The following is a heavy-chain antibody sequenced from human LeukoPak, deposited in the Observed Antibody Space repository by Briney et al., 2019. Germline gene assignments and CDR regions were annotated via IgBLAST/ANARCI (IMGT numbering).Heavy chain of an antibody. D-gene: IGHD6-13*01. Sequence: GRSLRLSCAASGSTFDDYAMHWVRQAPGKGLEWVSGISWNSGSIGYADSVKGRFTISRDNAKNSLYLQMNSLRAEDTALYYCAKGPGYSSSWYGRTADDYWGQGTLVTVSS. J-gene: IGHJ4*02. CDR3: AKGPGYSSSWYGRTADDY. CDR1: GSTFDDYA. V-gene: IGHV3-9*01. CDR2: ISWNSGSI.